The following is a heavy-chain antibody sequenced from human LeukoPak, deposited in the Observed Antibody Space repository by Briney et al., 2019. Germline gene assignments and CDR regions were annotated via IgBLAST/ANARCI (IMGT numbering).Heavy chain of an antibody. CDR3: ASVGMKAFYYYYMDV. V-gene: IGHV1-8*01. Sequence: ASVKVSCKASGYTFSDYDVNWVRQAPGQGLEWMGWMNPTSGDTGYAQKFQGRVTMTRSMSRNTAYMELSRLRSEDTAAYFCASVGMKAFYYYYMDVWGKGTTIIISS. CDR1: GYTFSDYD. CDR2: MNPTSGDT. J-gene: IGHJ6*03. D-gene: IGHD7-27*01.